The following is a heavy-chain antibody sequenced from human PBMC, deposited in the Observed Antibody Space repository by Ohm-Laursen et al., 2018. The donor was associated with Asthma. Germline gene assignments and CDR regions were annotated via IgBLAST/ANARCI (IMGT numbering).Heavy chain of an antibody. CDR1: GYTFTGYY. V-gene: IGHV1-2*06. CDR2: INPNSGGT. CDR3: ARSRGSYYSYCDY. D-gene: IGHD1-26*01. Sequence: ASVKVSCKASGYTFTGYYMHWVRQAPGQGLEWMGRINPNSGGTNYAQKFQGRVTMTRDTSISTAYMELSRLRSDDTAVYYCARSRGSYYSYCDYWGQGTLVTVSS. J-gene: IGHJ4*02.